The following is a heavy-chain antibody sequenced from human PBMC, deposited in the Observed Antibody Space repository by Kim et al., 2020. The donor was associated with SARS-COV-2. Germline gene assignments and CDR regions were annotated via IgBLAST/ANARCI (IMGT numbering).Heavy chain of an antibody. V-gene: IGHV3-23*01. CDR1: GFTLSTCA. J-gene: IGHJ3*01. CDR3: STRPFD. CDR2: ISATSGIS. Sequence: GGSLRLSCVVSGFTLSTCAMTWVRQAPGKGLEWVSTISATSGISYYADSVKRRFPVSSDTSKNTLDLKNNSLRAEETALYYCSTRPFD.